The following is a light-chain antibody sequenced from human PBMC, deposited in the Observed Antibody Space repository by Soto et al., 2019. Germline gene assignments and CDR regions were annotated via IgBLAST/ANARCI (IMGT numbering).Light chain of an antibody. Sequence: EIVMTQSPTILSVSPGERATLSCRASQSVSSNLAWYQQKPGQAPRLLIYGVYTRAPGIPARFSGSGSGTEFALTISSVQPDDFATYFCQHYDTFSWTFGQGTKVEMK. CDR3: QHYDTFSWT. CDR2: GVY. CDR1: QSVSSN. V-gene: IGKV3D-15*01. J-gene: IGKJ1*01.